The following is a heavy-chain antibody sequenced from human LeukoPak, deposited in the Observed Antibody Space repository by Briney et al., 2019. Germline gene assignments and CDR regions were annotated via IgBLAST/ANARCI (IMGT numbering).Heavy chain of an antibody. CDR1: GYTFTGYY. Sequence: GASVKVPCKASGYTFTGYYMHWVRQAPGQGLEWMGWINPNSGGTNYAQKFQGRVTMTWDTSISTAYMELSRLRSDDTAVYYCARDLKPSIYCSSTSCYWRRLDYWGQGTLVTVSS. J-gene: IGHJ4*02. V-gene: IGHV1-2*02. D-gene: IGHD2-2*01. CDR2: INPNSGGT. CDR3: ARDLKPSIYCSSTSCYWRRLDY.